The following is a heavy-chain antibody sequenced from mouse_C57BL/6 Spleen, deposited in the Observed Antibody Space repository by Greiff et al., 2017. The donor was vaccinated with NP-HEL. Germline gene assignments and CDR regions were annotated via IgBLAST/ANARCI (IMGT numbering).Heavy chain of an antibody. CDR1: GFNIKDYY. J-gene: IGHJ2*01. Sequence: VQLQQSGAELVKPGASVKLSCTASGFNIKDYYMHWVKQRTEQGLEWIGRIDPEDGETKYAPKFQGKATKTADTSTNTAYLQLSSLTAENTVVYYCASPSNWGDYFDYWGQGTTLTVSS. CDR3: ASPSNWGDYFDY. CDR2: IDPEDGET. D-gene: IGHD4-1*01. V-gene: IGHV14-2*01.